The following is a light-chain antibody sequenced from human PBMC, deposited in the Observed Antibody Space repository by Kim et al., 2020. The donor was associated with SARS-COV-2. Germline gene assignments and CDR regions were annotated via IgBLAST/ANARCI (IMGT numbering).Light chain of an antibody. Sequence: LSPGESATLTGRASQSISSWLAWYQQKPGQAPRLLICDASNRATGIPARFSGSGSGTDFTLTISSLEPEDFAVYYCLQRSRWPLTFGGGTKVDIK. V-gene: IGKV3-11*01. CDR3: LQRSRWPLT. CDR1: QSISSW. J-gene: IGKJ4*01. CDR2: DAS.